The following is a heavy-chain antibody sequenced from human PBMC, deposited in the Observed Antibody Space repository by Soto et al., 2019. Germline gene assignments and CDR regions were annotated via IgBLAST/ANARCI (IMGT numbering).Heavy chain of an antibody. Sequence: QVQLQESGPGLVKPSQTLSLTCTVSGGSISSGDYYWSWIRQPPGKGLEWIGYIYYSGSTYYNPSLKSRVTISVDTSKNQFSLKLSSVTAADTAVYYCARVGCSGGSCFYGMDVWGQGTTVTVSS. V-gene: IGHV4-30-4*01. CDR3: ARVGCSGGSCFYGMDV. CDR1: GGSISSGDYY. D-gene: IGHD2-15*01. CDR2: IYYSGST. J-gene: IGHJ6*02.